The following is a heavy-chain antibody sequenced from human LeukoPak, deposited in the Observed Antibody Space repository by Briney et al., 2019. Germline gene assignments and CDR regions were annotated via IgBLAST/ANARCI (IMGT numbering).Heavy chain of an antibody. CDR2: IYSGGST. CDR1: GFTFSSNY. CDR3: AREGYCSSTSCYTLGDAFDI. D-gene: IGHD2-2*02. V-gene: IGHV3-53*01. J-gene: IGHJ3*02. Sequence: GGSLTLACAASGFTFSSNYMSWVRQAPGKGLEWVSVIYSGGSTYYADSVKGRFTISRDNSKNTLYLQMNSLRAEDTAVYYCAREGYCSSTSCYTLGDAFDIWGQGTMVTVSS.